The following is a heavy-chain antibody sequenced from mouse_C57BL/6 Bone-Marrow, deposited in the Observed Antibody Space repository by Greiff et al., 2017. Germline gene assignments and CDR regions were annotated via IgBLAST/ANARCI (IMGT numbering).Heavy chain of an antibody. CDR2: IYPGAGDT. CDR1: GYAFSSYW. J-gene: IGHJ2*01. Sequence: QVQLQQSGAELVKPGASVKISCKASGYAFSSYWMNWVKQRPGQGLEWIGQIYPGAGDTNYNGQFKGKATLTAAKSSSTAYMQLSSLTSEDSAVYFCAKGDSSGYRDWGQGTTLTVSS. CDR3: AKGDSSGYRD. D-gene: IGHD3-2*02. V-gene: IGHV1-80*01.